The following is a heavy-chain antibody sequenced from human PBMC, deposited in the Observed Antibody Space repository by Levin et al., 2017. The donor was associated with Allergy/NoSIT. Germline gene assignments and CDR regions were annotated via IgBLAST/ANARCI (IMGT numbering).Heavy chain of an antibody. CDR3: ARDDFAPRSSGWANWFDP. Sequence: SETLSLTCSVSGGSMKNGSYYWSWIRQHPGKGLEWIGYIYSSGGTHYNPSLKSRLTISIDTSKNQISLKLRSVTAADTAVYYCARDDFAPRSSGWANWFDPWGQGTLVTVSS. CDR2: IYSSGGT. D-gene: IGHD6-19*01. J-gene: IGHJ5*02. V-gene: IGHV4-31*03. CDR1: GGSMKNGSYY.